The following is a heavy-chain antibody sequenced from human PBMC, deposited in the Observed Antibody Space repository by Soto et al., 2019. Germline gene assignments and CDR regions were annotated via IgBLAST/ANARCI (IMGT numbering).Heavy chain of an antibody. V-gene: IGHV3-30*18. Sequence: HPGGSLRLSCAASGFTFSSYGMHWVRQAPGKGLGWVAVISYDGSNKYYADSVKGRFTISRDNSKNTLYLQMNSLRAEDTAVYYCAKIMQGIQLWLGYFEYWGQGTLVTVSS. J-gene: IGHJ4*02. D-gene: IGHD5-18*01. CDR2: ISYDGSNK. CDR1: GFTFSSYG. CDR3: AKIMQGIQLWLGYFEY.